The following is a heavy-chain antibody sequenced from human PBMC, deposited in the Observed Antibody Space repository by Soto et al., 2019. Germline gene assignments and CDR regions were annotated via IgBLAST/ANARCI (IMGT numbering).Heavy chain of an antibody. J-gene: IGHJ4*02. CDR1: GGTFSSYT. Sequence: SVKVSCKASGGTFSSYTISWVRQAPGQGLEWMGRIIPILGIANYAQKFQGRVTITADKSTSTAYMELSSLRSEDTAVYYCARGRYCGGDCHETDYWGQGTLVTVSS. D-gene: IGHD2-21*02. V-gene: IGHV1-69*02. CDR2: IIPILGIA. CDR3: ARGRYCGGDCHETDY.